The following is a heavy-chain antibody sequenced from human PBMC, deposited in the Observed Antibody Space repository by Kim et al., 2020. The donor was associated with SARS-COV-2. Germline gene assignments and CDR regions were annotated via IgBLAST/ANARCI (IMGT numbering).Heavy chain of an antibody. CDR3: ASSGIAAAGTFNYYYYYGMDV. CDR1: GYTFTSYG. V-gene: IGHV1-18*04. Sequence: ASVKVSCKASGYTFTSYGISWVRQAPGQGLEWMGWISAYNGNTNYAQKLQGRVTMTTDTSTSTAYMELRSLRSDDTAVYYCASSGIAAAGTFNYYYYYGMDVWGQGATVTVSS. J-gene: IGHJ6*01. CDR2: ISAYNGNT. D-gene: IGHD6-13*01.